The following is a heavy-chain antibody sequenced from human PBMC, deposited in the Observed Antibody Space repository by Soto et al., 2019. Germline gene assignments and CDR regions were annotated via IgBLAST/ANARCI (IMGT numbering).Heavy chain of an antibody. Sequence: QLQLQKSGSGLVKPSQTLSLTCAVSGGSISSGGYSWSWIRQPPGKGLEWIGYIYHSGSTYYNPSLNSRVAVSVDRSKNQFSLKPSSVTAADTSVYYCARAGGLGAVAVDYWGQGTLVTVSS. D-gene: IGHD6-19*01. CDR1: GGSISSGGYS. J-gene: IGHJ4*02. V-gene: IGHV4-30-2*01. CDR2: IYHSGST. CDR3: ARAGGLGAVAVDY.